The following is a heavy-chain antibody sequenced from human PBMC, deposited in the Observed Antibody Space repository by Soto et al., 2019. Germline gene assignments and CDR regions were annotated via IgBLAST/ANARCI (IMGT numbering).Heavy chain of an antibody. CDR2: IWYDGSNK. CDR1: GFTFSSYG. V-gene: IGHV3-33*01. CDR3: ASSIAAAGYEYLQH. J-gene: IGHJ1*01. D-gene: IGHD6-13*01. Sequence: QVQLVESGGGVVQPGRSLRLSCAASGFTFSSYGMHWVRQAPGKGLEWVAVIWYDGSNKYYADSVKGRFTISRDNSKNTLYLQMNSLRDEDTAVYYCASSIAAAGYEYLQHWGQGTLVNVSS.